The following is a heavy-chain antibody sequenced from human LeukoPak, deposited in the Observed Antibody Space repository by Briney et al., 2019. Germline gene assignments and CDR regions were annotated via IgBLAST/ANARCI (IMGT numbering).Heavy chain of an antibody. D-gene: IGHD6-19*01. CDR3: ARVEWLGYYFAY. V-gene: IGHV4-34*01. CDR2: INHSGST. CDR1: GGSFSGYY. Sequence: SETLSLTCAVYGGSFSGYYWSWIRQPPGKGLEWIGEINHSGSTNYNPSLKSRVTISVDTSKNQFSLKLSSVTAADTAVYYCARVEWLGYYFAYWGQGTLVTVSS. J-gene: IGHJ4*02.